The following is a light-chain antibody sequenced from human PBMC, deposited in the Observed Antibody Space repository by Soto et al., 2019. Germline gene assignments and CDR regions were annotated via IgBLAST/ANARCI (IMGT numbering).Light chain of an antibody. J-gene: IGLJ1*01. CDR3: SSYTSRSTPYF. Sequence: QSVLTQPASVSGSPGQSITISCTGTSSDVGAYNYVSWYQQHPGKAPKLMIYDVSNRPSGISNRFSGSKSGNTASLTISGLQAEDEADYYCSSYTSRSTPYFFGTGTKVT. CDR1: SSDVGAYNY. V-gene: IGLV2-14*01. CDR2: DVS.